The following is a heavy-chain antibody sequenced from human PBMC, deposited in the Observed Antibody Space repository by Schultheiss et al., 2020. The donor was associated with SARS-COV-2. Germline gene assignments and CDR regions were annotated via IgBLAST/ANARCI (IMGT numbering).Heavy chain of an antibody. CDR1: GFSLSNARMG. CDR2: IYWDDDK. Sequence: SGPTLVKPTETLTLTCTVSGFSLSNARMGVSWIRQPPGKALEWLALIYWDDDKRYSPSLRSRLTITKDTSKNQVVLTMTNMDPVDTATYYCAHRGGSGFSGSLYFDYWGQGTLVTVSS. J-gene: IGHJ4*02. V-gene: IGHV2-5*02. D-gene: IGHD1-26*01. CDR3: AHRGGSGFSGSLYFDY.